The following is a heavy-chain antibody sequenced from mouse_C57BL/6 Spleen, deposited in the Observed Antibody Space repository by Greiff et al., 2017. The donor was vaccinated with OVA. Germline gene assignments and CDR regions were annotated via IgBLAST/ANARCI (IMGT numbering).Heavy chain of an antibody. CDR1: GFTFSSYA. D-gene: IGHD1-1*01. J-gene: IGHJ1*03. CDR2: ISDGGSYT. V-gene: IGHV5-4*01. CDR3: ARAGSSHWYFDV. Sequence: EVQLVESGGGLVKPGGSLKLSCAASGFTFSSYAMSWVRQTPEKRLEWVATISDGGSYTYYPDNVKGRFTISRDNAKNNLYLQMSHLKSEDTAMYYCARAGSSHWYFDVWGTGTTVTVSS.